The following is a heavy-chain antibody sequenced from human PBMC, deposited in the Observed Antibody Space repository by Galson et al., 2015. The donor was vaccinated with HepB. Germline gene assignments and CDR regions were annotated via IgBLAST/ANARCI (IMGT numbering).Heavy chain of an antibody. CDR3: ARDRVRGYSGHDRPFDY. J-gene: IGHJ4*02. Sequence: SLRLSCAASGFTFSDYYMSWIRQAPGKGLEWVSYISSSSSYTNYADSVKGRFTISRDNAKNSLYLQMNSLRAEDTAVYYCARDRVRGYSGHDRPFDYWGQGTLVTVSS. V-gene: IGHV3-11*06. D-gene: IGHD5-12*01. CDR1: GFTFSDYY. CDR2: ISSSSSYT.